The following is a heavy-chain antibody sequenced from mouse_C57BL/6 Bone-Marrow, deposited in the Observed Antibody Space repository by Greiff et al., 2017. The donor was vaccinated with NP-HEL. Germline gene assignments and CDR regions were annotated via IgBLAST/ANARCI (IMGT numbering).Heavy chain of an antibody. CDR3: ARGGLASDY. J-gene: IGHJ2*01. D-gene: IGHD2-2*01. Sequence: QVQLQQSGAELVKPGASVKLSCKASGYTFTSYWMHWVKQRPGQGLEWIGYINPSSGYTTYNQMFKDKATLTADKSSRTAYMQLSSLTDEYSAVYDCARGGLASDYWGQGTTLSLSS. CDR2: INPSSGYT. V-gene: IGHV1-7*01. CDR1: GYTFTSYW.